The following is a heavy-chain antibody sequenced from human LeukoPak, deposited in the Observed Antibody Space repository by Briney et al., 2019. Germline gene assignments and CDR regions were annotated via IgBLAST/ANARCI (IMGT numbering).Heavy chain of an antibody. CDR1: GYTFTSYY. J-gene: IGHJ6*02. CDR2: INPSGGST. CDR3: ARDDCSSTSCYFGMDV. V-gene: IGHV1-46*01. Sequence: ASVTVSCKASGYTFTSYYMHWVRQAPGQGLEWMGIINPSGGSTSYAQKFQGRVTMTRDTSTSTVYMELSSLRSEDTAVYYCARDDCSSTSCYFGMDVWGQGTTVTVSS. D-gene: IGHD2-2*01.